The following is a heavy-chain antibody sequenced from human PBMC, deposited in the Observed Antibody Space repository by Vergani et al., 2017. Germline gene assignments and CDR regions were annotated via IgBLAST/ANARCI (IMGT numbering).Heavy chain of an antibody. CDR2: VDPEDGET. CDR3: ARDGPGGGGDCSAGWYFDL. D-gene: IGHD2-21*02. Sequence: EVQLVQSGAEVKKPGATMKISCKVSGYTFTDHYMHRVKQAPGKGLEWMGLVDPEDGETIYAEKFKGRVTIAADTSTDTAHLELSNLRSEDTVVYYCARDGPGGGGDCSAGWYFDLWGRGTLVTVSS. CDR1: GYTFTDHY. J-gene: IGHJ2*01. V-gene: IGHV1-69-2*01.